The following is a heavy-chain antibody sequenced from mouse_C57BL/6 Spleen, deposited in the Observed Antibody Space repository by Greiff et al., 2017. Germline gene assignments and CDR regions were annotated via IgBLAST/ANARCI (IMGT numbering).Heavy chain of an antibody. CDR2: INPSSGYT. CDR1: GYTFTSYW. CDR3: ASLYYSNLHFDY. J-gene: IGHJ2*01. Sequence: VQGVESGAELAKPGASVKLSCKASGYTFTSYWMHWVKQRPGQGLEWIGYINPSSGYTKYNQKFKDKATLTADKSSSTAYMQLSSLTYEDSAVYYCASLYYSNLHFDYWGQGTTLTVSS. D-gene: IGHD2-5*01. V-gene: IGHV1-7*01.